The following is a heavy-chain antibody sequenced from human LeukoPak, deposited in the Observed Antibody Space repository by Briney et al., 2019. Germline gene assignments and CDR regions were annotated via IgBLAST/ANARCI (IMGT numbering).Heavy chain of an antibody. Sequence: GGSLRLSCAASGFTFSNYAMSWVRQTPGKGLEWVSSISGNGGGTYHADSVKGRFTVSRDNSKSTLYLQMNSLRAEDTAVYYCAKDLIAAAGMNSWGQGTLVTVSS. CDR2: ISGNGGGT. V-gene: IGHV3-23*01. CDR3: AKDLIAAAGMNS. D-gene: IGHD6-13*01. J-gene: IGHJ4*02. CDR1: GFTFSNYA.